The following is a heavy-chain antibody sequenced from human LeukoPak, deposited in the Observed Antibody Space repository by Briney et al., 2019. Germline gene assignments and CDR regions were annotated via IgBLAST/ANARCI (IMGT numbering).Heavy chain of an antibody. J-gene: IGHJ4*02. CDR3: ARASYCSSISCLHGSRSGPDY. CDR2: VSAYSGNT. Sequence: ASVKVSCKASGFSLFNYGITWVRQAPGQGLEWMGWVSAYSGNTNYAQKFQGRVTMTTDTSTSTAYMEVRSLTSDDTAVYYCARASYCSSISCLHGSRSGPDYWGQGTLVTVSS. CDR1: GFSLFNYG. V-gene: IGHV1-18*01. D-gene: IGHD2-2*01.